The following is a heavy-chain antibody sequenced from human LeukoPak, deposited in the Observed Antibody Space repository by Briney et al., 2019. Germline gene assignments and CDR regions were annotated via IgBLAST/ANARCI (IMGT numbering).Heavy chain of an antibody. D-gene: IGHD3-22*01. CDR3: AREFYDSSGYDAFDI. CDR2: IYYSGST. J-gene: IGHJ3*02. V-gene: IGHV4-59*01. Sequence: PSETLSLTCTVSGGSISSYYWSWIRQPPGKGLEWIGYIYYSGSTNYNPSLKSRVTISVDTSKNQFSLKLSSVTAADTAVYYCAREFYDSSGYDAFDIWGQGTMVTVSS. CDR1: GGSISSYY.